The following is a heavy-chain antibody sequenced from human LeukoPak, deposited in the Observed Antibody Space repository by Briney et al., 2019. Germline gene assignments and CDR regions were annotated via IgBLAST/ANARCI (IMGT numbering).Heavy chain of an antibody. Sequence: GGSLRLSCAASGFTFSSYAMSWVRQAPGKGLEWVSAISGSGGSTYYADSVKGRFTISRDNSKNTLYLQMNSLRAEDTAVYYCAKSVTYSESRKYVDYWGQGTLVTVSS. J-gene: IGHJ4*02. CDR1: GFTFSSYA. D-gene: IGHD1-26*01. CDR3: AKSVTYSESRKYVDY. CDR2: ISGSGGST. V-gene: IGHV3-23*01.